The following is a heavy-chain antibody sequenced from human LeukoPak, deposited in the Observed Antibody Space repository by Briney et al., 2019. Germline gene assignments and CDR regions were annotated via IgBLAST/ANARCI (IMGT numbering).Heavy chain of an antibody. V-gene: IGHV3-48*01. J-gene: IGHJ4*02. CDR2: ISSTSNSI. CDR3: ARGRYGSGTYQFDY. Sequence: GGSLRLSCAASGFTFSSYGMNWVRQASGKGLEWVSYISSTSNSIYYVDSVKGRFTISRDNAKNSLYLQMNSLRAEDTAVYYCARGRYGSGTYQFDYWGQGALVTVSS. CDR1: GFTFSSYG. D-gene: IGHD3-10*01.